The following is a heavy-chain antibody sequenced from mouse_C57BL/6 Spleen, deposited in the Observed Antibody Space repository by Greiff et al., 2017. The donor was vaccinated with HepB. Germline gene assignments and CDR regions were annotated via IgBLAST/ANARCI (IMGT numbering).Heavy chain of an antibody. V-gene: IGHV10-1*01. D-gene: IGHD2-3*01. CDR1: GFSFNTYA. Sequence: GGGLVQPKGSLTLSCAASGFSFNTYAMNWVRQAPGKGLEWVARIRSKSNNYATYYADSVKDRFTISRDDSESMLYLQMNNLKTEDTAMYYCVIPFDGYYWYFDVWGTGTTVTVSS. CDR2: IRSKSNNYAT. J-gene: IGHJ1*03. CDR3: VIPFDGYYWYFDV.